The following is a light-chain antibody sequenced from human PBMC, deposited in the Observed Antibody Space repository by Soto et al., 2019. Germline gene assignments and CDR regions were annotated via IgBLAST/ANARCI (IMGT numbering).Light chain of an antibody. J-gene: IGKJ1*01. CDR3: QQYGSSPGT. CDR1: QTVTSNY. Sequence: EIVLTQSPGTLSSSPGERATLSCRASQTVTSNYLAWYQQKPGQAPRLLFFGASIRATGLPDRFSGGGSGTDFTLTISRLEPEDFGVYYCQQYGSSPGTFGQGTK. V-gene: IGKV3-20*01. CDR2: GAS.